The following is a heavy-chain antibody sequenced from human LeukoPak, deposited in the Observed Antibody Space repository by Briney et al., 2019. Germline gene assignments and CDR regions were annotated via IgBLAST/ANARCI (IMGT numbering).Heavy chain of an antibody. CDR3: ARGLVAGNWFDP. CDR2: IYYSRSA. Sequence: PSETLSLTCTVSGDSISSYYWSWIRQPPGKGLEWIGYIYYSRSANYNPSLKSRVTMSLDTSKNQFSLKLSSVTAADTAVYYCARGLVAGNWFDPWGQGTLVTVSS. D-gene: IGHD6-19*01. V-gene: IGHV4-59*12. J-gene: IGHJ5*02. CDR1: GDSISSYY.